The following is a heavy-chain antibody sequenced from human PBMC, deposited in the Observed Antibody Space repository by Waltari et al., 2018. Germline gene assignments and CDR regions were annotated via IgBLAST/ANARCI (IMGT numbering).Heavy chain of an antibody. CDR2: IKSTVDGGTT. Sequence: EVQLVESGGGLLKPGGSLRLSCSASGFPFSKAWMNWMRQDPGKGLEWVGHIKSTVDGGTTDYAAPVQGRFTISRDDSKNTLYLQMSSLRTEDTAVYYCLFVDTALIIPDVFDLWGQGTLVTVSS. D-gene: IGHD5-18*01. CDR1: GFPFSKAW. CDR3: LFVDTALIIPDVFDL. J-gene: IGHJ3*01. V-gene: IGHV3-15*01.